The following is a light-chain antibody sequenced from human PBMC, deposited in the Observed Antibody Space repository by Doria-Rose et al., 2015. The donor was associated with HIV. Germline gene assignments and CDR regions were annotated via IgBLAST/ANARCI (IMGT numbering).Light chain of an antibody. CDR1: SSNIGAGHD. CDR2: GNN. CDR3: QSSDSGLVV. Sequence: GQRVIISCTGSSSNIGAGHDVHWYQQLPGTAPKLLIFGNNNRPSGVPERFSGSKSGTSASLAITGLQAEDDADYYCQSSDSGLVVFGGGTRLTVL. J-gene: IGLJ2*01. V-gene: IGLV1-40*01.